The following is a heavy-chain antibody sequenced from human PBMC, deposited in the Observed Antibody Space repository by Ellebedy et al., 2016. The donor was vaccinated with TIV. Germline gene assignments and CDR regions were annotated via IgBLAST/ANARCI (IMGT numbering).Heavy chain of an antibody. CDR3: AKARDRSLDQ. CDR1: GGSINGFF. CDR2: VFYTGNT. J-gene: IGHJ4*02. V-gene: IGHV4-59*12. Sequence: MPGGSLRLSCTVSGGSINGFFCSWIRHAPGRGLEWLGYVFYTGNTYYNHSLRSHVAMSVATSKNQFSLSLTSVTAADTAVYYRAKARDRSLDQWGQGTLVTVSS. D-gene: IGHD1-14*01.